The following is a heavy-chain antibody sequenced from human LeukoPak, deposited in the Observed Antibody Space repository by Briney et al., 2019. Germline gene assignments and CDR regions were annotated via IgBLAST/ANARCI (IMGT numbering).Heavy chain of an antibody. Sequence: GGSLRLSCAASGFTFSSYEMNWVRHAPGKGLEWVSYISISGSTIYYADSVKGRFTISRDNAKNSLYLQMNSLTAEDTAVYYCARDQGYYDSSAFNDYWGQGTLVTVSS. CDR2: ISISGSTI. CDR3: ARDQGYYDSSAFNDY. J-gene: IGHJ4*02. D-gene: IGHD3-22*01. CDR1: GFTFSSYE. V-gene: IGHV3-48*03.